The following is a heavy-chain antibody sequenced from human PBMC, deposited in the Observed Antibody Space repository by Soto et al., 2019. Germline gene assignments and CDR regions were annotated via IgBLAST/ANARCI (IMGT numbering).Heavy chain of an antibody. CDR3: ARRRSGYCSGGSCYPPDAFDI. D-gene: IGHD2-15*01. CDR2: INAGNGNT. CDR1: GYTFTSYA. J-gene: IGHJ3*02. Sequence: ASVKVSCKASGYTFTSYAMHWVRQAPGQRLEWVGWINAGNGNTKYSQKFQGRVTITRDTSASTAYMELSSLRSEDTAVYYCARRRSGYCSGGSCYPPDAFDIWGQGTMVTVSS. V-gene: IGHV1-3*01.